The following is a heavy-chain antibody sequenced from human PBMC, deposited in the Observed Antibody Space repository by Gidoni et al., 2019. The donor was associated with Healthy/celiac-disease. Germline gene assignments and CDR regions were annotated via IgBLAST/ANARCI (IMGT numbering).Heavy chain of an antibody. D-gene: IGHD2-8*02. J-gene: IGHJ4*02. Sequence: QVQLVQSGAEVKKPGSSVKVSCKAFGGTFSSYAIRWVRQAPGQGLEWMGGIIPIFVTANYAQKFQGRVTITADESTSTAYMELSSLRSEDTAVYYCARVSGLVRQYYFDYWGQGTLVTVSS. CDR1: GGTFSSYA. CDR3: ARVSGLVRQYYFDY. V-gene: IGHV1-69*01. CDR2: IIPIFVTA.